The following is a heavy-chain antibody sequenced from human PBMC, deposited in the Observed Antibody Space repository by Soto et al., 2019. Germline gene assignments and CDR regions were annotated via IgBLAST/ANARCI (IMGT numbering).Heavy chain of an antibody. CDR2: IKQDGSEK. V-gene: IGHV3-7*03. D-gene: IGHD6-13*01. CDR1: GFTFSSYW. CDR3: ARAPPIPGYSSSWYHFDY. J-gene: IGHJ4*02. Sequence: SLRLSCAASGFTFSSYWMSWVRQAPGKGLEWVANIKQDGSEKYYVDSVKGRFTISRDNAKNSLYLQMNSLRAEDTAVYYCARAPPIPGYSSSWYHFDYWGQGTLVTVSS.